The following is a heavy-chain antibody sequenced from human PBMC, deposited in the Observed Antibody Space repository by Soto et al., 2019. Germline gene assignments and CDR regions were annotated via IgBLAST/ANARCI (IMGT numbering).Heavy chain of an antibody. CDR3: TRHGSGDYFLFDP. Sequence: EVQLVESGGGLVQPGGSLRLSCAASGFTFSSFWMHWVRQAPGKGLEWVSRASPDGTSTSYADSVKGRFTISRDNAKNTLFMQMNSLRAKDTAVYYCTRHGSGDYFLFDPWGQGTLVTVSS. CDR1: GFTFSSFW. J-gene: IGHJ5*02. CDR2: ASPDGTST. V-gene: IGHV3-74*01. D-gene: IGHD4-17*01.